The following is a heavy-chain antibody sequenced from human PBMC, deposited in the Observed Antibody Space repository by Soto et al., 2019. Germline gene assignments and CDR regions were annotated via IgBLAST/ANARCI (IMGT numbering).Heavy chain of an antibody. V-gene: IGHV4-30-4*01. CDR3: ARRYGSAIDY. J-gene: IGHJ4*02. CDR2: IYYTGST. D-gene: IGHD1-26*01. CDR1: GGSISSGDYH. Sequence: SETLSLTCTVSGGSISSGDYHWSWIRQPPGKGLEWIGYIYYTGSTYYNPSLKSRVTISVDTSKNQFSLKLSSVTAADTAVYYCARRYGSAIDYWGQGTLVTVSS.